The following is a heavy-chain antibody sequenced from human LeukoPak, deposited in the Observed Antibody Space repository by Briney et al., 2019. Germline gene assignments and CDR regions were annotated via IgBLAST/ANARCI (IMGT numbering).Heavy chain of an antibody. CDR2: IYYSGST. D-gene: IGHD1-26*01. CDR1: GGSISSYY. J-gene: IGHJ4*02. V-gene: IGHV4-59*08. CDR3: AKSGGYGLIDY. Sequence: SETLSLTCTVSGGSISSYYWSWIRQPPGKGLEWIGYIYYSGSTNYKSSLKSRVTISVDTSKNQFSLRLNSVTAADTAMYYCAKSGGYGLIDYWGQGTRVTVSS.